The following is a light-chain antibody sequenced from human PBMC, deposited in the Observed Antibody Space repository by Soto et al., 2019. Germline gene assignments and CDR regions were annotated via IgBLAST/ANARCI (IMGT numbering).Light chain of an antibody. CDR2: DAS. V-gene: IGKV1-5*01. CDR1: QSISTW. J-gene: IGKJ1*01. Sequence: DTQRTQSPSTLSASVGDRVTITCRASQSISTWLAWYQQRAGKAPKLLIYDASTLESGVPSRFSGNGSGTEFTPTIGSLQPDDFATYYCQVYDNYTWTFGQGTKVDI. CDR3: QVYDNYTWT.